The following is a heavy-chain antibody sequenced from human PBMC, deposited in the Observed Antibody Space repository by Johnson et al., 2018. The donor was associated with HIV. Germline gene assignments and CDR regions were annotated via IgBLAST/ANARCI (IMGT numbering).Heavy chain of an antibody. CDR3: ARDTYYYDSSGYLDAFDI. Sequence: VQLVESGGGLVQPGGSLRLSCAASGFTFSSYWMSWVRQAPGKGLEWVSVIYSGGSTYYADSVKGRFTISRDNSKNTLYLQMNSLRAEDTAVYYCARDTYYYDSSGYLDAFDIWGQGTMVTVSS. CDR2: IYSGGST. D-gene: IGHD3-22*01. J-gene: IGHJ3*02. CDR1: GFTFSSYW. V-gene: IGHV3-66*01.